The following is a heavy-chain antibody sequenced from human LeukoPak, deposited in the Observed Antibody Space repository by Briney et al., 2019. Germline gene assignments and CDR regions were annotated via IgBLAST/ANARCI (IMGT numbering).Heavy chain of an antibody. V-gene: IGHV3-23*01. CDR1: GFTFSTYA. CDR3: ARETYYYDSSDYYSWFDP. Sequence: GGSLRLSCAASGFTFSTYAMSSVRQAPGKGLEWVSRISDSGGSTNYADSVKGRFTISRDNSKNTLYLQMSSLRVEDTAVYYCARETYYYDSSDYYSWFDPWGQGTLVTVSS. D-gene: IGHD3-22*01. J-gene: IGHJ5*02. CDR2: ISDSGGST.